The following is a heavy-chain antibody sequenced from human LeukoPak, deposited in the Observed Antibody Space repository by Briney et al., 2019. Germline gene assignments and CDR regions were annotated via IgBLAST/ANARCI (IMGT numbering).Heavy chain of an antibody. D-gene: IGHD6-13*01. CDR2: IIPIFGTA. Sequence: SVKVSCKASGGTFSSYAISWVRQAPGQGLEWMGGIIPIFGTANYAQKFQGRVTITADESTSTAYMELSSLRSDDTAVYYCARGLYMYSSSWYDYWGQGTLVTVSS. V-gene: IGHV1-69*13. CDR1: GGTFSSYA. CDR3: ARGLYMYSSSWYDY. J-gene: IGHJ4*02.